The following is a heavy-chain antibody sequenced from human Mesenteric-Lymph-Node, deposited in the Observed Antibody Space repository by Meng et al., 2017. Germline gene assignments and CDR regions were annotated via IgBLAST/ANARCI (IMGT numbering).Heavy chain of an antibody. CDR2: IGRSNDAT. D-gene: IGHD1-26*01. Sequence: GGSLRLSCAGSGFTFSSYGMGWVRQAPGKGLEWVAVIGRSNDATYNGDSVKGRFTISRDNSKNFMYLQMDSLRVEDTAIYYCAKDRSGVFYYGLDAWGRGTMVTVSS. CDR1: GFTFSSYG. V-gene: IGHV3-23*01. CDR3: AKDRSGVFYYGLDA. J-gene: IGHJ6*02.